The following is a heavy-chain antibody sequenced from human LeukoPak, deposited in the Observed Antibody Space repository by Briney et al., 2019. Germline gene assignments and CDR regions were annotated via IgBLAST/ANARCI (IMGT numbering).Heavy chain of an antibody. CDR2: TYDRGST. CDR1: GGFTTSYS. Sequence: PPQTLSLASIVAGGFTTSYSASWVRQPSGEGREWNGYTYDRGSTNYNPSLKSRVTIAVDTSKNQFSLKLSSVTAADTAVYYCARVGGDIVVVPAAHFDYWGQGTLVTVSS. V-gene: IGHV4-59*01. J-gene: IGHJ4*02. D-gene: IGHD2-2*01. CDR3: ARVGGDIVVVPAAHFDY.